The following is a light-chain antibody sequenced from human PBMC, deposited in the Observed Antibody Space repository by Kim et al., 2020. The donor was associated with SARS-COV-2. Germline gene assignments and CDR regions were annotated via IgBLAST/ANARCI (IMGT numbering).Light chain of an antibody. CDR2: HDS. V-gene: IGLV3-21*03. CDR3: QVWDSRSDHVL. Sequence: ALGRRARIDCGGDNIGGRSVHWDQQKPGPAPVLVLYHDSDRPSGIPERFSGSNSGNTATLTISRVEAGDEAAYYCQVWDSRSDHVLFAGGTQLTVL. CDR1: NIGGRS. J-gene: IGLJ2*01.